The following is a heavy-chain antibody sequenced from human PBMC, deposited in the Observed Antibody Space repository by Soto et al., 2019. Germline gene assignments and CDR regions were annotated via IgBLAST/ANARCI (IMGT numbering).Heavy chain of an antibody. J-gene: IGHJ4*02. CDR3: ARGPRCLDHHNY. Sequence: EVQLVESGGGLVKPGGSLRLSCAASGFTFSGDWMHWVRQAAGKGLVWVSRINMYGRSTNYADSVKGPFTISRDNAKNTLYLQMNSLRADETAVYYCARGPRCLDHHNYWGQGALVTVSS. CDR1: GFTFSGDW. V-gene: IGHV3-74*01. CDR2: INMYGRST. D-gene: IGHD1-1*01.